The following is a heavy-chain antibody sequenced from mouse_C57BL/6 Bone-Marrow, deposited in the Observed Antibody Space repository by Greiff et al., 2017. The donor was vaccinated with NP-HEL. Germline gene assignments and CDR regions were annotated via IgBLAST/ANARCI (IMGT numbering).Heavy chain of an antibody. V-gene: IGHV1-52*01. Sequence: QVQLKQPGAELVRPGSSVKLSCKASGYTFTSYWMHWVKQRPIQGLEWIGNIDPSDSETHYNQKFKDKATLTVDKSSSTAYMQLSSLTSEDSAVYYCARGYYDYDEGFDYWGQGTTLTVSS. J-gene: IGHJ2*01. CDR1: GYTFTSYW. CDR2: IDPSDSET. CDR3: ARGYYDYDEGFDY. D-gene: IGHD2-4*01.